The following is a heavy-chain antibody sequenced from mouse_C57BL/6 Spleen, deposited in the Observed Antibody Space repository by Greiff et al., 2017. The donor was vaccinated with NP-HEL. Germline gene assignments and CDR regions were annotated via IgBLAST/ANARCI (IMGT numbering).Heavy chain of an antibody. D-gene: IGHD2-4*01. CDR2: INPSNGGT. Sequence: QVQLKQPGTELVKPGASVKLSCKASGYTFTSYWMHWVKQRPGQGLEWIGNINPSNGGTNYNEKFKSKATLTVDKSSSTAYMQLSSLTSEDSAVYYCARVGIYYDYSWFAYWGQGTLVTVSA. V-gene: IGHV1-53*01. J-gene: IGHJ3*01. CDR1: GYTFTSYW. CDR3: ARVGIYYDYSWFAY.